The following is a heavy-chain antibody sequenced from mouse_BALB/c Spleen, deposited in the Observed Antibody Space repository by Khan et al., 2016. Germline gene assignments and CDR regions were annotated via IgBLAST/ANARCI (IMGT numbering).Heavy chain of an antibody. D-gene: IGHD1-2*01. CDR2: ISYSGST. V-gene: IGHV3-2*02. Sequence: EVQLQESGPGLVKPSQSLSLTCTVTDYSITSGYGWNWIRQFPGNKLEWMGYISYSGSTNYNPSLKSRISITRDTSKNQFFLQLNSVTTEETATYYCARTARIKDWGKGTTLTVSS. CDR1: DYSITSGYG. J-gene: IGHJ2*01. CDR3: ARTARIKD.